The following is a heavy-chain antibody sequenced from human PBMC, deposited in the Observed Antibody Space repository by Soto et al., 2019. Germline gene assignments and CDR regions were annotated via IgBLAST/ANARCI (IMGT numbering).Heavy chain of an antibody. D-gene: IGHD2-15*01. CDR3: ARVHFPYCSGGICYSNDH. V-gene: IGHV3-11*01. CDR1: GFTFGDFY. J-gene: IGHJ4*02. CDR2: IDSGGSPI. Sequence: QVQLVESGGGLVKPGGSLRLSCRASGFTFGDFYMSWIRQAPGKGLEWLAYIDSGGSPIYYADSVTGRFTISRDNARNSLYLQMNSLRAEDSAVYFCARVHFPYCSGGICYSNDHWGLGTLVTVSS.